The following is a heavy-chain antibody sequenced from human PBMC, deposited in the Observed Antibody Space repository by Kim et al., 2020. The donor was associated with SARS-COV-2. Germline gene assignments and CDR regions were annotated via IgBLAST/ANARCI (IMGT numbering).Heavy chain of an antibody. CDR3: ARHGVGAAAGTVGYYGMD. D-gene: IGHD6-13*01. Sequence: SETLSLTCTVSGGSISSYYWSWIRQPPGKGLEWIGYIYYSGSTNYNPSLKSRVTISVDTSKNQFSLKLSSVTAADTAVYYCARHGVGAAAGTVGYYGMD. V-gene: IGHV4-59*08. CDR2: IYYSGST. CDR1: GGSISSYY. J-gene: IGHJ6*01.